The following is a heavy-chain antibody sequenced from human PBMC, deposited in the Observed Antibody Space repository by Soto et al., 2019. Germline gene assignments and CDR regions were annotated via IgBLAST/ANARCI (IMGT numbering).Heavy chain of an antibody. D-gene: IGHD6-6*01. V-gene: IGHV1-69*13. CDR3: ARDSLIAAGDYYYGMEF. CDR2: IIPIFGTA. Sequence: ASVKVSCKASGCTFSSYAISWVRQAPGQGLEWMGGIIPIFGTANYAQKFQGRVTITADESTSTAYMELSSLRSEDTAVYYCARDSLIAAGDYYYGMEFLGQGTTVNVSS. CDR1: GCTFSSYA. J-gene: IGHJ6*01.